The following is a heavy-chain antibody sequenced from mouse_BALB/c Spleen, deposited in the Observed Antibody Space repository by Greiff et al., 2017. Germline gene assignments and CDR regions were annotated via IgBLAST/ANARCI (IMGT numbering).Heavy chain of an antibody. CDR1: GYTFTSYV. CDR2: INPYNDGT. CDR3: ARSGLTGIEGGYFDV. D-gene: IGHD4-1*01. V-gene: IGHV1-14*01. J-gene: IGHJ1*01. Sequence: EVQLQQSGPELVKPGASVKMSCKASGYTFTSYVMHWVQQKPGQGLEWIGYINPYNDGTKYNEKVKGKATLTSDNSSSTAYMELSSLTSEDSAVYYGARSGLTGIEGGYFDVWGAGTTVTVSS.